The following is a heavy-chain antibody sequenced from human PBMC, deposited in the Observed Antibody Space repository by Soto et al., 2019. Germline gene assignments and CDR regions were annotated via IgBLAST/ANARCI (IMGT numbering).Heavy chain of an antibody. V-gene: IGHV3-23*01. CDR2: ISGSGGST. CDR3: AKDLTRGPSGGYSTKQNWFDP. Sequence: QSGGSLRLSCAASGFTFSSYAMSWVRQAPGKGLEWVSAISGSGGSTYYADSVKGRFTISRDNSKNTLYLQMNSLRAEDTAVYYCAKDLTRGPSGGYSTKQNWFDPRGQGTRVSVSS. CDR1: GFTFSSYA. D-gene: IGHD6-13*01. J-gene: IGHJ5*02.